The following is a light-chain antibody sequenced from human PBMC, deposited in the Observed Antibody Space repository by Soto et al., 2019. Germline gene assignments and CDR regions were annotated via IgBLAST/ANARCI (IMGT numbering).Light chain of an antibody. J-gene: IGKJ1*01. Sequence: EIVLTQSPGTLSLSPGERATLSCRASQSINYLAWYQQKVGQAPRLLIYGASTRATGIPDRFSGSGSGTDFSLTISRLEPEDFAVYYCQQFGSSPRTFGQGTKVDIK. CDR3: QQFGSSPRT. CDR1: QSINY. CDR2: GAS. V-gene: IGKV3-20*01.